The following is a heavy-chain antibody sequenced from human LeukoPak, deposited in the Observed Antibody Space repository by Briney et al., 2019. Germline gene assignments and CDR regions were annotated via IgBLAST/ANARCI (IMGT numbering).Heavy chain of an antibody. D-gene: IGHD3-10*01. J-gene: IGHJ4*02. CDR2: ITGSGSTM. CDR1: GFTFSNYS. V-gene: IGHV3-48*02. Sequence: GGSLRLSCAASGFTFSNYSINWVRQAPGKGLEWISYITGSGSTMYYADSVKGRFTISRDNARNSLYLQMNSLRDEDTAVYHCARDSGSDYWGQGTLVTVSS. CDR3: ARDSGSDY.